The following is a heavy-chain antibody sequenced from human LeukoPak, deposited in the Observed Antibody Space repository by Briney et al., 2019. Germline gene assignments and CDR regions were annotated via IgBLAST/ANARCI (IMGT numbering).Heavy chain of an antibody. J-gene: IGHJ5*02. CDR2: ISWNSGSI. V-gene: IGHV3-9*01. Sequence: GGSLRLSCAASGFTFDDYAMHWVRQAPGKGLEWVSGISWNSGSIGYADSVKGRFTISRDNAKNSLYLQMNSLRAEDTALYYCAKDGGTQWINRFDPWGQGTLVTVSS. CDR1: GFTFDDYA. D-gene: IGHD5-12*01. CDR3: AKDGGTQWINRFDP.